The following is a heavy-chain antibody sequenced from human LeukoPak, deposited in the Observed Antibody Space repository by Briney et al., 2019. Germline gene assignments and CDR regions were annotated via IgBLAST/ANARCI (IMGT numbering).Heavy chain of an antibody. CDR3: ARQDYSDYGRDFDY. Sequence: SGTLSLTCAVSVGSINSGNWWSWVRQSPGKGLEWIGEIYHNGTPNYNPSLKSRVTISADTFKNHFSLKMTSVTAADTAVYYCARQDYSDYGRDFDYWGQGTLVTVSS. D-gene: IGHD4-11*01. CDR2: IYHNGTP. V-gene: IGHV4-4*02. CDR1: VGSINSGNW. J-gene: IGHJ4*02.